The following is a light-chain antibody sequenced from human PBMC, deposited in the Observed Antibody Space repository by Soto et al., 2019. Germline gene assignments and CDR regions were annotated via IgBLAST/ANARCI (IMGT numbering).Light chain of an antibody. CDR2: GAS. CDR1: QSVSSNS. V-gene: IGKV3-20*01. Sequence: EIVLTQSPGTLSLSPGERATLSCRASQSVSSNSLAWYQQKPGQAPRLLIYGASSRATGIPDRFSGSGSGTDFTLTISRLEPEDFAVYYCQQYGSSSTFGPGTKVDIK. CDR3: QQYGSSST. J-gene: IGKJ3*01.